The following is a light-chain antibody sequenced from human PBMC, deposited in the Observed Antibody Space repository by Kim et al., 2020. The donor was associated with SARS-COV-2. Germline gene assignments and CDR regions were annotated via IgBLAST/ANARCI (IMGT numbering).Light chain of an antibody. J-gene: IGKJ2*01. CDR2: ATS. CDR1: QSISDW. CDR3: QQHDHFPYT. V-gene: IGKV1-5*03. Sequence: SASVEDRVTITCRASQSISDWLAWYQHKPGKAPKLLIFATSKLESGIPLRFSGSGSGTEFTLTISSLQPDDSAIYYCQQHDHFPYTFGQGTKLEI.